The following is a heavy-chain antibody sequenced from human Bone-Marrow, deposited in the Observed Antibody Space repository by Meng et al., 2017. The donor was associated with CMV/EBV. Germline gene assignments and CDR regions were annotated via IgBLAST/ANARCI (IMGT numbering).Heavy chain of an antibody. D-gene: IGHD2-2*02. CDR2: IYPGDSDT. V-gene: IGHV5-51*01. Sequence: GESLKISCKGSGYSFTSYWIGWVRQMPGKGLEWMGIIYPGDSDTRYSPSFQGQVTISADKSISTAYLQWSSLKASDTAMYYCARGFGDIVVVPAAIGFDYWGQGTLVTVSS. CDR1: GYSFTSYW. CDR3: ARGFGDIVVVPAAIGFDY. J-gene: IGHJ4*02.